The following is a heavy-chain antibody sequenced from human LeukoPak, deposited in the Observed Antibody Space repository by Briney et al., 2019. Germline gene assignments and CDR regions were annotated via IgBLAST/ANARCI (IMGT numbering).Heavy chain of an antibody. Sequence: GGSLRLSCATSGFTFSSYEMNWVRQAPGKGLEWVSGSSSIGGRTYYADSVKGRFTVTRDNSRNTLHLQMNSLRVEDTGVYYCAKDDAWGRFYHWGQGTLVTVSS. CDR3: AKDDAWGRFYH. V-gene: IGHV3-23*01. CDR2: SSSIGGRT. D-gene: IGHD3-16*01. CDR1: GFTFSSYE. J-gene: IGHJ1*01.